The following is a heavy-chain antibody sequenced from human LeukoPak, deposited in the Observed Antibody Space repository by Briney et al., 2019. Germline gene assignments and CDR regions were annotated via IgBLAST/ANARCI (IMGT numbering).Heavy chain of an antibody. CDR1: GFSLSTSGVG. CDR2: IYWDDDK. J-gene: IGHJ4*02. CDR3: AHIKGLCYTRCDYFDY. Sequence: SGPTLVNPTQTLTLTRTFSGFSLSTSGVGVGWIRQPPGKALEWLALIYWDDDKRYSPSLKSRLTITKDTSKNQVVLTMTNMDPVDTATYYCAHIKGLCYTRCDYFDYWGQGTLVTVSS. D-gene: IGHD2-2*02. V-gene: IGHV2-5*02.